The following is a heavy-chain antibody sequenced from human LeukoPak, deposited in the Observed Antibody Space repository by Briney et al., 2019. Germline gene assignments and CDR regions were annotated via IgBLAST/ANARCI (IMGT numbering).Heavy chain of an antibody. CDR1: GGSFSAYY. CDR3: ARTLGMYSSSSIGY. Sequence: PSETLPLTCAVNGGSFSAYYWNWIRQPPGKGLEWIGEINHSGSTNYNPSLKSRVTISVDTSKNQFSLKLSSVTAADTAVYYCARTLGMYSSSSIGYWGQGTLVTVSS. J-gene: IGHJ4*02. V-gene: IGHV4-34*01. D-gene: IGHD6-6*01. CDR2: INHSGST.